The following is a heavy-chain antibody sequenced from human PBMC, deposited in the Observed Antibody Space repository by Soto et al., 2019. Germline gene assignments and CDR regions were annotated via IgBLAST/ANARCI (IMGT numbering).Heavy chain of an antibody. D-gene: IGHD2-2*01. CDR2: IYYSGRA. CDR1: GGSISSDDYY. CDR3: ARGARTSDKGGFDP. J-gene: IGHJ5*02. Sequence: PSETLSLTCTVSGGSISSDDYYWGWILQPPGKGLEWIAYIYYSGRAYYNPSLKSRVTISVDTSKNQFSLKLTSMTAADTAVYFCARGARTSDKGGFDPWGQGTLVTVSS. V-gene: IGHV4-30-4*01.